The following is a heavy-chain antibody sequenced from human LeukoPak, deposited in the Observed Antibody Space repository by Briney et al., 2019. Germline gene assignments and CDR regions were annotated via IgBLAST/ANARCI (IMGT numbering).Heavy chain of an antibody. D-gene: IGHD2-15*01. CDR3: ARDRCSGGSCYGYYYGMDV. CDR2: ISNDGFKN. J-gene: IGHJ6*02. CDR1: GFTFSTYA. V-gene: IGHV3-30*03. Sequence: GGSLRLPCAASGFTFSTYAMHWVRQAPGKGLEWVALISNDGFKNYYPDSVEGRFIISRDNSKNTLFLQMNSLTTEDTAVYYCARDRCSGGSCYGYYYGMDVWGQGTTVTVSS.